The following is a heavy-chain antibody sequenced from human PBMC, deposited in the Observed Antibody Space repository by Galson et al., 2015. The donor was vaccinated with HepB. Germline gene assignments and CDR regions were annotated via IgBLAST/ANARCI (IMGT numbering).Heavy chain of an antibody. CDR1: GGPISSGDYY. CDR3: ARDSVSRDTAMEEMSGY. CDR2: IYYSGST. D-gene: IGHD5-18*01. J-gene: IGHJ4*02. V-gene: IGHV4-30-4*01. Sequence: QLQLQETRTGLVKPSQTLSLTCPVSGGPISSGDYYWRWLRLPPGKGLEWIGYIYYSGSTYYNPSLKSRVTISVDTSKNQFSLKLSSVTAADTAVYYCARDSVSRDTAMEEMSGYWGQGTLVTVSS.